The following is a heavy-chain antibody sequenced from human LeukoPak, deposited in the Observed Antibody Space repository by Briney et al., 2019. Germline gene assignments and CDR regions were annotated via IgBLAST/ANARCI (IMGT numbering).Heavy chain of an antibody. CDR2: INHSGST. Sequence: SETLSLTCTVSGGSISSGGYYWSWIRQPPGKGLEWIGEINHSGSTNYNPSLKSRVTMSVDTSKNQFSLKLSSVTAADTAVYYCARLATYCSGGSCYWSHEYFQHWGQGTLVTVSS. CDR3: ARLATYCSGGSCYWSHEYFQH. D-gene: IGHD2-15*01. J-gene: IGHJ1*01. CDR1: GGSISSGGYY. V-gene: IGHV4-39*07.